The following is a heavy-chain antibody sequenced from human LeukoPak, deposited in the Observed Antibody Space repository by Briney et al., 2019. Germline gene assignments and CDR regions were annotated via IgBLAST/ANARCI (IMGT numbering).Heavy chain of an antibody. CDR1: GYTVTSYD. CDR2: INPNSGDA. Sequence: GASVKVSCKASGYTVTSYDINWVRQATGQGLEWMGWINPNSGDAGYTQKFQGRVTMTRNTSITTAYMELSSLTSEDTAVYYCVRDQYDFVWGNHRYIDFWGQGTLVTVSS. D-gene: IGHD3-16*02. J-gene: IGHJ4*02. V-gene: IGHV1-8*01. CDR3: VRDQYDFVWGNHRYIDF.